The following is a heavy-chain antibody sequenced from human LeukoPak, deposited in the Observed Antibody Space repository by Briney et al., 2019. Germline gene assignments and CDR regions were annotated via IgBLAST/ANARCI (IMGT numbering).Heavy chain of an antibody. CDR2: VSVRGGK. Sequence: PSETLSLTCGVSGASISNYYWSWIRQSAGKGLEWIGRVSVRGGKNYSPSLTSRVSMSIDTSKDQVSLKLTSVTAADTAVYYCARGPLMSAGGGVDPWGQGTLVTVSS. J-gene: IGHJ5*02. CDR3: ARGPLMSAGGGVDP. D-gene: IGHD6-13*01. CDR1: GASISNYY. V-gene: IGHV4-4*07.